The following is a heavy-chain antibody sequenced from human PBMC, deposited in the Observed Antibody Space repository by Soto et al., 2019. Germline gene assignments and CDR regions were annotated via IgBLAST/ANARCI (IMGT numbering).Heavy chain of an antibody. V-gene: IGHV3-23*01. J-gene: IGHJ6*02. CDR2: ISGSGGGT. CDR1: GFTFSSYA. CDR3: AKRGDGSAWTDSNYYGMDV. Sequence: GGSLRLSCAASGFTFSSYAMTWVRQAPGKGLEWVSAISGSGGGTHYADSVKGRFTISRDNSKNTVHLQMNSLRAEDTAVYYCAKRGDGSAWTDSNYYGMDVWGQGTTVTVSS. D-gene: IGHD6-19*01.